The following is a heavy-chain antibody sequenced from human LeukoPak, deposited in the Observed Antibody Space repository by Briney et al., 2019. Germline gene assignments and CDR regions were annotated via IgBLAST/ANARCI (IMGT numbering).Heavy chain of an antibody. V-gene: IGHV3-48*03. J-gene: IGHJ4*02. D-gene: IGHD3-22*01. CDR1: GFTFSSYE. CDR2: ISSSGSTI. Sequence: GGSLRLSCAASGFTFSSYEMNWVRQAPGKGLEWVSYISSSGSTIYYADSVKGRFTISRDNAKNSLYLQMNSLRAEDTAVYYSARDRRLSSGYYSPLDYWGQGTLVTVSS. CDR3: ARDRRLSSGYYSPLDY.